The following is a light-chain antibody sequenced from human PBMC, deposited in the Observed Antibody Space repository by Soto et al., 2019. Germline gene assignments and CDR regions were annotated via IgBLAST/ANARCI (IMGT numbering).Light chain of an antibody. CDR2: GAS. CDR3: QQYGSSQS. Sequence: EIVLTQSPGTLSLSPGERATLSCRASQSVSSNYLAWYQQKLGQAPRLLIYGASSRATGIPDRFSGSGSGTDFTLTIIRLEPEDFAVYYCQQYGSSQSFGQGTKVEFK. CDR1: QSVSSNY. J-gene: IGKJ1*01. V-gene: IGKV3-20*01.